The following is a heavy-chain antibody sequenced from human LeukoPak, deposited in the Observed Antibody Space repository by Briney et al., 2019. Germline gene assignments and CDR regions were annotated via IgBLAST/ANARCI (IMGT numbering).Heavy chain of an antibody. CDR2: IIPIFGTA. CDR3: AADSYGYPWSYYYYYMDV. J-gene: IGHJ6*03. Sequence: SVKVSCKASGGTFSSYAISWVRQAPGQGLEWMGGIIPIFGTANYAQKFQGRVTITADESTSTAYMELSSLRSEDTAVYYCAADSYGYPWSYYYYYMDVWGKGTTVTISS. D-gene: IGHD5-18*01. V-gene: IGHV1-69*13. CDR1: GGTFSSYA.